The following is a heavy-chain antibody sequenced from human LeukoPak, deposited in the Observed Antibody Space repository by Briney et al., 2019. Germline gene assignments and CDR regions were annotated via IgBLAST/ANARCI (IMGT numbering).Heavy chain of an antibody. CDR3: ARDPAFDI. CDR2: ISSSSSYI. V-gene: IGHV3-21*01. CDR1: GYTFSTFG. Sequence: GGCLRLSCAASGYTFSTFGMNWVRQAPGKGLEWVSSISSSSSYIYYADSVKGRFTISRDNAKNSLYLQMNSLRAEDTAVYYCARDPAFDIWGQGTMVTVSS. J-gene: IGHJ3*02.